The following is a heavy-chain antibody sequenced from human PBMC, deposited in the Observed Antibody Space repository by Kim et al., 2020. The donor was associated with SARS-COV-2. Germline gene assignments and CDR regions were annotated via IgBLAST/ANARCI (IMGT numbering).Heavy chain of an antibody. CDR2: ISGSGGST. CDR3: AKGAIVVVPAAMPPNYYYYYGMDL. V-gene: IGHV3-23*01. CDR1: GFTFSSYA. J-gene: IGHJ6*02. Sequence: GGSLRLSCAASGFTFSSYAMSWVRQAPGKGLEWVSAISGSGGSTYYADSVKGRLTISRDNSKNTLYLQMNSLRAEDTAVYYCAKGAIVVVPAAMPPNYYYYYGMDLWGQGTTVTVSS. D-gene: IGHD2-2*01.